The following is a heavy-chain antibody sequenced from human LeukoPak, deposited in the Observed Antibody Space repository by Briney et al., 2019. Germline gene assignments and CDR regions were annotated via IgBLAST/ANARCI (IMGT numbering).Heavy chain of an antibody. CDR1: GFTFSSYA. V-gene: IGHV3-30-3*01. CDR2: ISYDGSNK. Sequence: GGSLRLSCAASGFTFSSYAMHWVPHAPGKGLEWVAVISYDGSNKYYADSVKGRFTISRDNSKNTLYLQMNSLRAEDTAVYYCARDRGFYYYYGMDVWGQGTTVTVSS. CDR3: ARDRGFYYYYGMDV. J-gene: IGHJ6*02.